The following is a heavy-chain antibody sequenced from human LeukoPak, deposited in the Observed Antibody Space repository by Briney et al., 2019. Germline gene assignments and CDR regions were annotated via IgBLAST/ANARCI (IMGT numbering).Heavy chain of an antibody. Sequence: PSETLSLTCTVSGGSLSSGSYYWGWIRQPPGKALEWIGCIYYSGSTYYNPSLKSRVTISVDTSKNQFSLKLSSVTAADTAVYYCATLSYYYDSSGYPFDIWGQGTMVTVSS. CDR2: IYYSGST. D-gene: IGHD3-22*01. J-gene: IGHJ3*02. V-gene: IGHV4-39*01. CDR1: GGSLSSGSYY. CDR3: ATLSYYYDSSGYPFDI.